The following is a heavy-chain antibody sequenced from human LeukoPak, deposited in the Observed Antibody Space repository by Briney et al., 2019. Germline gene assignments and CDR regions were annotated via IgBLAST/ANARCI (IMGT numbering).Heavy chain of an antibody. CDR3: ARGPDVYSSSWYGGGMDV. D-gene: IGHD6-13*01. CDR2: INHSGST. Sequence: RASETLSLTCAVYGGSFRGYYWSWIRQPPGKGLEWIGEINHSGSTNYNPSLKSRVTISVDTAKDQFSLELSSVTAADTAVYYCARGPDVYSSSWYGGGMDVWGQGTTVTVSS. J-gene: IGHJ6*02. V-gene: IGHV4-34*01. CDR1: GGSFRGYY.